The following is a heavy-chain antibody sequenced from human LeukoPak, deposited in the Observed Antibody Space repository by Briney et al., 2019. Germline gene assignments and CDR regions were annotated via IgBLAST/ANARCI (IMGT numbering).Heavy chain of an antibody. J-gene: IGHJ4*02. Sequence: PGGSLRLSCAASGFTFSSYEMNWVRQAPGKGLEWVSYISSSGSTIYYADSVKGRFTISRDNAKNSLYPQMNSLRAEDTAVYYCARFLWFGEYYFDYWGQGTLVTVSS. V-gene: IGHV3-48*03. CDR2: ISSSGSTI. D-gene: IGHD3-10*01. CDR3: ARFLWFGEYYFDY. CDR1: GFTFSSYE.